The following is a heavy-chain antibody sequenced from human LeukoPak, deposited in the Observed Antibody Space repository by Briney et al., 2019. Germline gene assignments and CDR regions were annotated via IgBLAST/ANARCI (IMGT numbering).Heavy chain of an antibody. J-gene: IGHJ4*02. V-gene: IGHV3-74*01. CDR3: ARDLSWTSDY. Sequence: AGGSLRLSCAASGFTFSSYWMHWVRQAQGKGLVWVSRTNGDGSTTTYADSVKGRLTISRDNAKNTMYLQMNSLRAEDTAVYYCARDLSWTSDYWGQGTLVTVSS. D-gene: IGHD3/OR15-3a*01. CDR1: GFTFSSYW. CDR2: TNGDGSTT.